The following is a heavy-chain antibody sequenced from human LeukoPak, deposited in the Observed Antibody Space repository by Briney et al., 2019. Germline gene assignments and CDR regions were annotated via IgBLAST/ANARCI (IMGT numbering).Heavy chain of an antibody. V-gene: IGHV3-7*03. J-gene: IGHJ4*02. Sequence: GGSLRLSCAASGFTFSSYWMNWARQAPGKGLEWVANIKLDGSEKNYVDSVKGRFTISRDNTKNSLYLQMNSLRVEDTAVFYCARDQYDTWSRRGNFDSWGQGTLVIVSS. D-gene: IGHD3-3*01. CDR1: GFTFSSYW. CDR2: IKLDGSEK. CDR3: ARDQYDTWSRRGNFDS.